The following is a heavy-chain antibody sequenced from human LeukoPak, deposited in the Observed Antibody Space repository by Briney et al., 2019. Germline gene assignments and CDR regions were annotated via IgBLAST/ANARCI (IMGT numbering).Heavy chain of an antibody. CDR3: ARRGNYDILTGYAFDI. CDR1: GGSISSSSYY. Sequence: SETLSLTCTVSGGSISSSSYYWGWIRQPPGKGLEWIGYIYYSGSTNYNPSLKSRVTISVDTSKNQFSLKLSSVTAADTAVYYCARRGNYDILTGYAFDIWGQGTMVTVSS. D-gene: IGHD3-9*01. J-gene: IGHJ3*02. V-gene: IGHV4-61*05. CDR2: IYYSGST.